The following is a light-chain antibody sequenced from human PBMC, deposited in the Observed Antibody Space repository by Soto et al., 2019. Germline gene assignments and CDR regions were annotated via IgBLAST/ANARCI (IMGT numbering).Light chain of an antibody. CDR3: QQRSNWRWT. CDR2: GAS. V-gene: IGKV3D-20*02. J-gene: IGKJ1*01. Sequence: EIVLTQSPGTLSLSPGERASLSCRAEQSVNSVSLAWYQHKPGQPPRLLIYGASDRAPGIPGRFSGSASGTDFTLTISSLEPEDFAVYYCQQRSNWRWTFGQGTKVDIK. CDR1: QSVNSVS.